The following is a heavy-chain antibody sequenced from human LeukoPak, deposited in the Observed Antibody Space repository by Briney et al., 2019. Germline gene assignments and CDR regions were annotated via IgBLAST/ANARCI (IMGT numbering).Heavy chain of an antibody. D-gene: IGHD1-26*01. J-gene: IGHJ4*02. V-gene: IGHV3-53*01. CDR2: IYSGGST. Sequence: GGSLRLSCAASGFTVSSNYMSWVRQAPGKGLEWVSVIYSGGSTYYADSVKGRFTISRDNSKNTLYLQMNSLRAEDTAVYYCARGRYSGPPSQYYFDYWGQGTLVTVSS. CDR3: ARGRYSGPPSQYYFDY. CDR1: GFTVSSNY.